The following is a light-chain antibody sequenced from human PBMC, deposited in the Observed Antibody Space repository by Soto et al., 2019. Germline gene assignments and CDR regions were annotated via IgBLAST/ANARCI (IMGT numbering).Light chain of an antibody. CDR1: QGISSY. Sequence: DIQLAQSPSVLSASVGDRVASTCRASQGISSYLAWYQQKPGKAPKLLIYAASTLQSGVPSRFSGSGSGTEFTLTISSLQPEDFATYYCQQLNSYPLTFGGGTKVDIK. CDR3: QQLNSYPLT. CDR2: AAS. J-gene: IGKJ4*01. V-gene: IGKV1-9*01.